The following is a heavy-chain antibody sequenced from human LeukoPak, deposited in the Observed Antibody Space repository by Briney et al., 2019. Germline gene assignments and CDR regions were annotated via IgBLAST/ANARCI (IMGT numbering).Heavy chain of an antibody. CDR2: INHSGNT. Sequence: PSETLSLTCAVYGGSFSGYYWSWIRQPPGKGLEWIGEINHSGNTNYNPSLKRRVTISVDTSKNQFSLKLSSVTAADTAVYYCARGRFAGYYDSSGYLLDYWGQGTLVTVSS. V-gene: IGHV4-34*01. CDR3: ARGRFAGYYDSSGYLLDY. D-gene: IGHD3-22*01. J-gene: IGHJ4*02. CDR1: GGSFSGYY.